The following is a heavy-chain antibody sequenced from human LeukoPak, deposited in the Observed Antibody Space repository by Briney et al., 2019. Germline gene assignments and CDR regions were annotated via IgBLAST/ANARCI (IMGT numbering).Heavy chain of an antibody. J-gene: IGHJ4*02. CDR1: EYTFTSYD. D-gene: IGHD1-26*01. V-gene: IGHV1-8*01. Sequence: ASVKVSCKASEYTFTSYDINCVRQATGQGLEWMGWMNPNSGNTGYAQKFQGRVTMTRNTSISTAYMELSSLRSEDTAVYYCARRLRGSYTLPYWGQGTLVTVSS. CDR3: ARRLRGSYTLPY. CDR2: MNPNSGNT.